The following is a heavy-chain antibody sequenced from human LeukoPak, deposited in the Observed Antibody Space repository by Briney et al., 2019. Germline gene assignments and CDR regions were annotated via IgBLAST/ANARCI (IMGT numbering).Heavy chain of an antibody. J-gene: IGHJ4*02. Sequence: SVKVSCKASGGTFSSYAISWVRQAPGQGLEWMGGIIPIFGTANYAQKFQGRVTITADESTSTAYMELSSLRSEVTAVYYCARSWIQLWLLLDYWGQGTLVTVSS. CDR3: ARSWIQLWLLLDY. CDR2: IIPIFGTA. CDR1: GGTFSSYA. D-gene: IGHD5-18*01. V-gene: IGHV1-69*13.